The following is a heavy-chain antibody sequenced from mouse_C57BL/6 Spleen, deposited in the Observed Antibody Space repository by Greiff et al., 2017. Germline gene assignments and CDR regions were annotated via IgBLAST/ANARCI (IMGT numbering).Heavy chain of an antibody. CDR2: IRNKANGYTT. J-gene: IGHJ3*01. Sequence: EVQLVASGGGLVQPGGSLSLSCAASGFTFTDYYMSWVRQPPGKALEWLGFIRNKANGYTTEYSASVKGRFTISRDNSQSILYLQVNALRAEDSATYYCARDDYDGFAYWGQGTLVTVSA. CDR1: GFTFTDYY. CDR3: ARDDYDGFAY. V-gene: IGHV7-3*01. D-gene: IGHD2-4*01.